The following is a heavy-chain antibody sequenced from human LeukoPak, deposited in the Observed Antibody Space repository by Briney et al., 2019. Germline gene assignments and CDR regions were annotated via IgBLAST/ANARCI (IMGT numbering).Heavy chain of an antibody. CDR2: IYYTGST. J-gene: IGHJ4*02. CDR3: XXXXXVTXXXXYFDY. D-gene: IGHD4-17*01. CDR1: GGSISSYY. V-gene: IGHV4-59*08. Sequence: SETLSLTCTVSGGSISSYYWSWIRQPPGKGLEWIGYIYYTGSTXXTPXXXXRVTTSVDTSKNQFSLKLSSVTAADTAVYYCXXXXXVTXXXXYFDYWGQGTLXTVSS.